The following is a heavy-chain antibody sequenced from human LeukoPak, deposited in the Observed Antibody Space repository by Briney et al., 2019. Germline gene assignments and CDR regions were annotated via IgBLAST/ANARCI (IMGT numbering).Heavy chain of an antibody. V-gene: IGHV4-39*07. D-gene: IGHD3-3*01. J-gene: IGHJ3*02. Sequence: KSSETLSLTCTVSGGSISSSSYYWGWIRQPPGKGLEWIGNIYYSGSTYYNPSLKSRVTISVDTSKNQFSLTLSSVTAADTAVYYCARFGGPHAFDIWGQGTMVTVSS. CDR1: GGSISSSSYY. CDR2: IYYSGST. CDR3: ARFGGPHAFDI.